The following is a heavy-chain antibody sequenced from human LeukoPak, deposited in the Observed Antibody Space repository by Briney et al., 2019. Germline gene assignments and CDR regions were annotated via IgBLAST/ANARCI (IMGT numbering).Heavy chain of an antibody. V-gene: IGHV1-46*01. CDR2: INPSGGST. CDR3: ARGSSGWYLKGVYYYYYMDV. Sequence: ASVRVSCKASGYTFTSYYMHWVRQAPGQGREWMGIINPSGGSTSYAQKFQGRVTMTRDTSTSTVYMELSSLRSEDTAVYYRARGSSGWYLKGVYYYYYMDVWGKGTTVTVSS. D-gene: IGHD6-19*01. CDR1: GYTFTSYY. J-gene: IGHJ6*03.